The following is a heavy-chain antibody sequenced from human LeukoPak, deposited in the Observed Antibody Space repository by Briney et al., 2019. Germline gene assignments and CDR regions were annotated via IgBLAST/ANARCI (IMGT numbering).Heavy chain of an antibody. D-gene: IGHD2-2*03. CDR3: AKGGYCSSTSCAPSDY. Sequence: PGRSLRLSCAASGFTFSSYGMHWVRQAPGKGLEWVAVISYDGSNKYYADSVKGRFTISRDNSKNTLYLQMNSLRAEDTAVYYCAKGGYCSSTSCAPSDYWGQGTLVTVSS. V-gene: IGHV3-30*18. J-gene: IGHJ4*02. CDR2: ISYDGSNK. CDR1: GFTFSSYG.